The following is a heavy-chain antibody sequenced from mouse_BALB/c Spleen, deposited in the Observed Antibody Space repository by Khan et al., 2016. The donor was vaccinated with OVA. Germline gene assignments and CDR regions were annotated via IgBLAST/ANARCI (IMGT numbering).Heavy chain of an antibody. CDR2: IDPYDSET. V-gene: IGHV1-52*01. J-gene: IGHJ3*01. CDR1: GYTFTSYW. CDR3: ARNPFAY. Sequence: QVQLKESGTELVRPGTSVKLSCKASGYTFTSYWMNWIKQRPEQGLEWIGRIDPYDSETHYNQKFKDQAILTVAKSSNTAYMQSSSLTSEDAAVYYCARNPFAYWGQGTRVTVSA.